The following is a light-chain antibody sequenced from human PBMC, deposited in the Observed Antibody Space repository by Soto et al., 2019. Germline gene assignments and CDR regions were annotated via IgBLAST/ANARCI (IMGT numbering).Light chain of an antibody. Sequence: QSVLTQPASVSGSPGQSITISCTGTNSDVGAYSYVSWYQQYPGKAPKLLIYDVGARPSGISDRFSGSKSGNTASLTISGLQAEDEADYYCSSFTSNRIYVFGPGTKVTVL. J-gene: IGLJ1*01. CDR2: DVG. V-gene: IGLV2-14*03. CDR3: SSFTSNRIYV. CDR1: NSDVGAYSY.